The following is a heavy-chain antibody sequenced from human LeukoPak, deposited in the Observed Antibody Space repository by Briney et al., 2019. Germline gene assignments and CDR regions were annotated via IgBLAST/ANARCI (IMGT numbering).Heavy chain of an antibody. CDR3: AEVGSTGY. D-gene: IGHD1-26*01. Sequence: GGSLRLSCAASGFTFSSYSMNWVRQAPGKGLEWVSSISSSSDYIYYADSVKGRFTISRDNAKNSLYLQMNSLRAEDTAVYYCAEVGSTGYWGQGTLVTVSS. V-gene: IGHV3-21*01. J-gene: IGHJ4*02. CDR1: GFTFSSYS. CDR2: ISSSSDYI.